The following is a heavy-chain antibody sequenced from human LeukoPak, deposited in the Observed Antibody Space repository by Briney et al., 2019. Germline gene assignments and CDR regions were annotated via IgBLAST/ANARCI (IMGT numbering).Heavy chain of an antibody. J-gene: IGHJ5*02. Sequence: PGGSLRLSCAASGFTVSSNYMSWVRQAPGKGLEWVSVIYSGGSTYYADSVKGRFTISRDNSKNTLYLQINSLRAEDTAVYYCARGTTYDCGDYADWFDPWGQGTLVTVSS. D-gene: IGHD4-17*01. CDR3: ARGTTYDCGDYADWFDP. CDR2: IYSGGST. V-gene: IGHV3-53*01. CDR1: GFTVSSNY.